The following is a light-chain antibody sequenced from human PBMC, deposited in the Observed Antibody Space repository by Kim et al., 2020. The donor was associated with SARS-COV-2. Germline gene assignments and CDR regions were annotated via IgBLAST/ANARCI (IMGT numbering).Light chain of an antibody. J-gene: IGKJ2*01. V-gene: IGKV3-20*01. CDR2: GAS. CDR3: QQYGSSPYT. CDR1: QTVTSNS. Sequence: LSPGERATLSCRASQTVTSNSLAWYQQKPGRAPRLLIYGASSRPGGIPDRFSGSGSGTDFTLTINRLEHEDFAVYYCQQYGSSPYTFGQGTKLEI.